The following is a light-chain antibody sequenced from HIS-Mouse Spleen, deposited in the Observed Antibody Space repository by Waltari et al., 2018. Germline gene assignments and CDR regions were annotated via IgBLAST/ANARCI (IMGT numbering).Light chain of an antibody. J-gene: IGLJ2*01. V-gene: IGLV6-57*04. CDR2: EDN. CDR3: QSYDSSNVV. Sequence: NFMLTQPHSVSESPGKTVTISCTRSSGSISSNYVQWYQQRPGIAPTTLIYEDNQRPSGVPDRFSGSIDSSSNSASLTISGLKTEDEADYYCQSYDSSNVVFGGGTKLTVL. CDR1: SGSISSNY.